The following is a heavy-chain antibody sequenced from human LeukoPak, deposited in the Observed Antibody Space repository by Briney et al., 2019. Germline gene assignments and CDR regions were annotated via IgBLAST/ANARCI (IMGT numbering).Heavy chain of an antibody. J-gene: IGHJ6*03. CDR1: EYTFTGYY. CDR2: INPNSGGT. CDR3: ARNRFGAYYYYYMDV. D-gene: IGHD3-10*01. Sequence: ASVKVSCKASEYTFTGYYMHWVRQAPGQGLEWMGWINPNSGGTNYAQKFQGRVTMTRDTSISTAYMERSRLRSDDTAVYYCARNRFGAYYYYYMDVWGKGTTVTISS. V-gene: IGHV1-2*02.